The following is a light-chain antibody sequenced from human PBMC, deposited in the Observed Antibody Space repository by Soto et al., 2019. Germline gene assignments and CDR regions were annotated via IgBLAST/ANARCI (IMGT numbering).Light chain of an antibody. CDR3: QQFGTSPLT. CDR1: QSVSSK. J-gene: IGKJ4*01. CDR2: GAS. V-gene: IGKV3-20*01. Sequence: EIVLTQSPGTLSLSPGERATLSCRASQSVSSKLAWYQQKPGQAPRLRIYGASSRATGIPDRFGGSGSGTDFTLTISSLEPEDFAVYYCQQFGTSPLTFGGGTKVEIK.